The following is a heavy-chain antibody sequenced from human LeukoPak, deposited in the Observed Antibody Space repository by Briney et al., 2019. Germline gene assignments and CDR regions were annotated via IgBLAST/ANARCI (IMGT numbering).Heavy chain of an antibody. J-gene: IGHJ6*02. V-gene: IGHV3-15*01. CDR1: GFTFSNAW. D-gene: IGHD1-26*01. CDR3: TTNPRATSPRNYYYYGMDV. CDR2: IKSKTDGGTT. Sequence: GGSLRLSCAASGFTFSNAWMSWVRQAPGKGLEWVGRIKSKTDGGTTDYAAPVKGRFTISRDDSKNTLYLQMNSLKTEDTAVYYCTTNPRATSPRNYYYYGMDVWGQGTTVTVSS.